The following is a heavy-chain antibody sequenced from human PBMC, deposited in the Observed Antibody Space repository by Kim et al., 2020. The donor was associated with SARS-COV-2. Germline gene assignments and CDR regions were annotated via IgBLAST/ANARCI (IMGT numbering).Heavy chain of an antibody. J-gene: IGHJ4*02. V-gene: IGHV3-30*18. CDR1: GFTFSSYG. D-gene: IGHD5-18*01. CDR3: AKPILYSYGFDY. CDR2: ISYDGSNK. Sequence: GGSLRLSCAASGFTFSSYGMHWVRQAPGKGLEWVAVISYDGSNKYYADSVKGRFTISRDNSKNTLYLQMNSLRAEDTAVYYCAKPILYSYGFDYWGQGTLVTVSS.